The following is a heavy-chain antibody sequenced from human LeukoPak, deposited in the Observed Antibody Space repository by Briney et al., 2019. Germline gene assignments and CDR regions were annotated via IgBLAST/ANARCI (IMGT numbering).Heavy chain of an antibody. CDR3: ARAPRSQGWYFDL. CDR1: GGSFSGYC. J-gene: IGHJ2*01. CDR2: INHSGSI. V-gene: IGHV4-34*01. Sequence: PSETLSLTCAVYGGSFSGYCWSWMRQPPGKGLEWIGEINHSGSINYNPSLKSRVTISVDTSMNQFSLKLSSVTAADTAVYYCARAPRSQGWYFDLWGRGTLVTVSS.